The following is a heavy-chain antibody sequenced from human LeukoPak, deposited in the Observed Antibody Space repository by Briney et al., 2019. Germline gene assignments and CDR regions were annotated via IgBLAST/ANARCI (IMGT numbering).Heavy chain of an antibody. Sequence: PGGSLILSCAASGFTVSSNYMSWVRQAPGKGLEWVSVIYSGGSTYYADSVKGRFTISRDNSKNTLYLQMNSLRAEDTAVYYCARDLGSGYDYWGQGTLVTVSS. D-gene: IGHD5-12*01. CDR3: ARDLGSGYDY. J-gene: IGHJ4*02. CDR1: GFTVSSNY. V-gene: IGHV3-53*01. CDR2: IYSGGST.